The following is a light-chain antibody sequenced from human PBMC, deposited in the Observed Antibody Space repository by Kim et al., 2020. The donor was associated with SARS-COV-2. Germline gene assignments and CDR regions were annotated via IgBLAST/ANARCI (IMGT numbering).Light chain of an antibody. J-gene: IGKJ4*01. CDR3: QQRREWPLT. Sequence: EIVLTQSPATLSLSPGERATLSCRATQSIGNHLGWYQQKPGQAPRLLIYDVSNRATGIPARFSGSGSGTDFALTISSLEPEDFAVYYCQQRREWPLTFGGGTKVDIK. CDR2: DVS. CDR1: QSIGNH. V-gene: IGKV3-11*01.